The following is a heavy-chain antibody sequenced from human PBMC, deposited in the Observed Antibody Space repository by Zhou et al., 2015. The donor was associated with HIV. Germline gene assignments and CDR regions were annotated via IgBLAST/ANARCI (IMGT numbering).Heavy chain of an antibody. CDR2: IHSSDSTI. J-gene: IGHJ6*02. V-gene: IGHV3-48*02. CDR1: GFIFSDYA. CDR3: ARAPFGYNNGHESYYAMDV. D-gene: IGHD5-18*01. Sequence: EVQVVESGGGLVQPGRSLRISCSVSGFIFSDYAMSWVRQAPGRGLEWVSYIHSSDSTIYYADSVKGRFTISRDNAKNSLFLQMNSLGDEDTAVYYCARAPFGYNNGHESYYAMDVWGQGTTVTVFS.